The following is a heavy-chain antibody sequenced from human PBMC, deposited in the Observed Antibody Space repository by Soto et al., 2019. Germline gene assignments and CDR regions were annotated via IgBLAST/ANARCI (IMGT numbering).Heavy chain of an antibody. CDR3: ARGVTAGVDY. V-gene: IGHV1-8*01. Sequence: ASVKVSCKASGYSFTSLDISWVRQTTGQGLEWMGWMQPSSGRTGYAQKFQGRVTMTRDTSINTAYMELSSLTSDDTAFYYCARGVTAGVDYWGQGTLVTVSS. CDR2: MQPSSGRT. CDR1: GYSFTSLD. J-gene: IGHJ4*02. D-gene: IGHD1-26*01.